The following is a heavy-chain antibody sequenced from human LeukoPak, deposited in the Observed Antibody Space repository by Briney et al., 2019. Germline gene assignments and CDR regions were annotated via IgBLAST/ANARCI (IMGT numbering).Heavy chain of an antibody. Sequence: GGSLRLSCAASGFTFSSYAMNWVRQAPGKGLEWVSSTSSGSTYIYYAVSVKGRFTISRDNAKNSLYLQMNSLRAEDTAVYYCARGSNVQQRLDSFDFWGQGTLVTVSS. CDR2: TSSGSTYI. CDR3: ARGSNVQQRLDSFDF. D-gene: IGHD6-25*01. J-gene: IGHJ4*02. V-gene: IGHV3-21*01. CDR1: GFTFSSYA.